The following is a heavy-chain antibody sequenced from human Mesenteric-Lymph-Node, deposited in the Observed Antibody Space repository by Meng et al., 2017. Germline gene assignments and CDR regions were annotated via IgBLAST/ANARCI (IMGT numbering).Heavy chain of an antibody. Sequence: ASVKVSCKASGYSFNDFYLHWVRQAPGQGLEWMGRINPKSGDTNSAQRFQGRVTLTRDTSISTAYMELSNLRSDDTAVYYFASGRPALWLGEISHTDDWFDPWGQGTLVTVSS. CDR1: GYSFNDFY. CDR3: ASGRPALWLGEISHTDDWFDP. CDR2: INPKSGDT. J-gene: IGHJ5*02. D-gene: IGHD3-10*01. V-gene: IGHV1-2*06.